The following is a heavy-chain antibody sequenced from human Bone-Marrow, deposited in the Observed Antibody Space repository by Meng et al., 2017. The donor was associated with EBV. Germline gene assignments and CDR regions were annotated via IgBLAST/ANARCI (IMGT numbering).Heavy chain of an antibody. CDR3: ARGQHDYAFDY. Sequence: QVQVVQSGAEVKKTGASVKVSCRGSGYTFTSTSFAIHWVRQAPGQRLEWMGWINAGNGNTKYSQNFQGRVTITRDTSATTVHMELRSLRSEDTAVYYCARGQHDYAFDYWGQGTLVTVSS. CDR2: INAGNGNT. V-gene: IGHV1-3*01. D-gene: IGHD4-17*01. J-gene: IGHJ4*02. CDR1: GYTFTSTSFA.